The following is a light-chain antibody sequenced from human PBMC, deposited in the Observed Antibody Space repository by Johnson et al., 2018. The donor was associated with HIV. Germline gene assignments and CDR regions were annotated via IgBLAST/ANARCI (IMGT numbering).Light chain of an antibody. CDR3: ETCDNSLSACRTV. CDR1: SSNIGNNY. CDR2: DNN. Sequence: QSLLTQPPSVSAAPGQKVTISCSGSSSNIGNNYVSWYQQFPGTAPKLLIYDNNKRPSGIPDRFSGSKSGTSATLDITGLQTGDEADYDGETCDNSLSACRTVIGTGTTFTVL. J-gene: IGLJ1*01. V-gene: IGLV1-51*01.